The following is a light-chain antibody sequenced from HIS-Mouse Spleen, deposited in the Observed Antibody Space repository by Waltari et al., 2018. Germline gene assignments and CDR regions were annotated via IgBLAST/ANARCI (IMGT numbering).Light chain of an antibody. CDR2: EVS. V-gene: IGLV2-8*01. CDR3: SSYAGSNNSLYV. J-gene: IGLJ1*01. CDR1: SSDVGGYNY. Sequence: QSALTQPPSASGSPGQSVTISCTGTSSDVGGYNYVSWYQQHPGKAPKLMIYEVSKRPSGVPVRCSGSKSGNTASLTVSGLQAEDEADYYCSSYAGSNNSLYVFGTGTKVTVL.